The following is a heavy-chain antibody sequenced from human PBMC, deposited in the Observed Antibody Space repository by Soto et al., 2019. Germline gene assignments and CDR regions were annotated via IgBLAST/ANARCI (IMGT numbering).Heavy chain of an antibody. CDR1: GFTPTTTP. J-gene: IGHJ4*02. CDR2: ISGTASRT. V-gene: IGHV3-23*01. CDR3: ATFFRYFGN. Sequence: PGWSLRLSCAGPGFTPTTTPLSLVRQPPGKGLEWVTTISGTASRTYYVDSVKGRFFISRDNSKNTVTLQMNNLTVDDTAVYYCATFFRYFGNWRKGTRVPVSS. D-gene: IGHD3-9*01.